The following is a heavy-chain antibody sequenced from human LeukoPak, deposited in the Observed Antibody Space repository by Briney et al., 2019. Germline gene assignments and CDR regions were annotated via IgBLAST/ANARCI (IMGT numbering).Heavy chain of an antibody. V-gene: IGHV3-11*03. CDR1: GFSVSSNY. J-gene: IGHJ4*02. Sequence: GGSLRLSCAASGFSVSSNYMSWIRQAPGKGLEWVSYISTSSGYTNYADSVKGRFTISRDNAKNSLYLQMNSLRAEDTARYYCARRITGGTPEYWGQGTLVIVSS. CDR2: ISTSSGYT. D-gene: IGHD1-14*01. CDR3: ARRITGGTPEY.